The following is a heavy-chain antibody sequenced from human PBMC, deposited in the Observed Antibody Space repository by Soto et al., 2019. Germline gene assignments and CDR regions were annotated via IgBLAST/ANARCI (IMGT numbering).Heavy chain of an antibody. CDR3: ARDHGYYDFWSGYEYYYGMDV. V-gene: IGHV4-31*03. CDR1: GGSISSGGYY. Sequence: NPSETLSLTCTVSGGSISSGGYYWSWIRQHPGKGLEWIGYIYYSGSTYYNPSLKSRVTISVDTSKNQFSLKLSSVTAADTAVYYCARDHGYYDFWSGYEYYYGMDVWGQGTTVTVSS. D-gene: IGHD3-3*01. CDR2: IYYSGST. J-gene: IGHJ6*02.